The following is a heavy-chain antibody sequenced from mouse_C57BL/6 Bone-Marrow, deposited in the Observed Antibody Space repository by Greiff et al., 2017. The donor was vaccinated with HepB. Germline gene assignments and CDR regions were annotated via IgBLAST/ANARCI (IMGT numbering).Heavy chain of an antibody. D-gene: IGHD1-1*01. V-gene: IGHV1-5*01. Sequence: EVQLQESGTVLARPGASVKMSCKTSGYTFTSYWMHWVKQRPGQGLEWIGAIYPGNSDTSYNQKFKGKAKLTAVTSASTAYMELSSLTNEDSAVYYCTRGAKYYYFDYWGQGTTLTVSS. CDR2: IYPGNSDT. J-gene: IGHJ2*01. CDR3: TRGAKYYYFDY. CDR1: GYTFTSYW.